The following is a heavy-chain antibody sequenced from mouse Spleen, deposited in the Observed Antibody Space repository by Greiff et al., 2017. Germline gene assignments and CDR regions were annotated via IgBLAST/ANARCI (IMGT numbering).Heavy chain of an antibody. V-gene: IGHV1-15*01. J-gene: IGHJ2*01. D-gene: IGHD1-1*01. Sequence: QVQLQQSGAELVRPGASVTLSCKASGYTFTDYEMHWVKQTPVHGLEWIGAIDPETGGTAYNQKFKGKATLTADKSSSTAYMELRSLTSEDSAVYYCTRRIYYYGSSYLDYWGQGTTLTVSS. CDR3: TRRIYYYGSSYLDY. CDR1: GYTFTDYE. CDR2: IDPETGGT.